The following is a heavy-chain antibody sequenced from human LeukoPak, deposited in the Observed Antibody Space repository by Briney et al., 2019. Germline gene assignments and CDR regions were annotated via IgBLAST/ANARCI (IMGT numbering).Heavy chain of an antibody. D-gene: IGHD2-2*01. CDR1: GGSISSGDYY. Sequence: PSETLSLTCTVSGGSISSGDYYWSWIRQPPGKGLEWIGYIYYSGSTYYNPSLKSRVTISVDTSKNQFSLKLSSVTAADTAVYYCAREPRPKYQLLSGYYFDYWGQGTLVTVSS. CDR3: AREPRPKYQLLSGYYFDY. CDR2: IYYSGST. V-gene: IGHV4-30-4*08. J-gene: IGHJ4*02.